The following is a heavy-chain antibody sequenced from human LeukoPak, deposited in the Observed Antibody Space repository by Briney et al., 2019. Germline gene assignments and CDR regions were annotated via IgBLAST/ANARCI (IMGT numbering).Heavy chain of an antibody. CDR1: GFTFSSYW. J-gene: IGHJ4*02. V-gene: IGHV3-7*01. D-gene: IGHD3-22*01. CDR2: IKQDGSGK. Sequence: GGSLRLSCAASGFTFSSYWMSWVRQAPGKGLEWVANIKQDGSGKYYVDSVKGRFTISRDNAKNSLYLQMNSLRAEDTAVYYCARSGRYYYESSGYYGLDCWGQGTLVPVSS. CDR3: ARSGRYYYESSGYYGLDC.